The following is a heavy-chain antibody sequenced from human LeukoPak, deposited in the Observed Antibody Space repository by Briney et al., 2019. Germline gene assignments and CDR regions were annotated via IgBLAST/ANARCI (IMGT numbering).Heavy chain of an antibody. V-gene: IGHV3-30*02. CDR1: GFIFSSYG. CDR3: VKDTAADGSRLDP. CDR2: ISYDESNR. J-gene: IGHJ5*02. D-gene: IGHD6-13*01. Sequence: GGSLRLSCAASGFIFSSYGMQWVRQAPGKGLEWVAFISYDESNRFYAESVKGRFSISRDTSRNMLYLQMNSLRAEDTAVYYCVKDTAADGSRLDPWGPGTLVTVPS.